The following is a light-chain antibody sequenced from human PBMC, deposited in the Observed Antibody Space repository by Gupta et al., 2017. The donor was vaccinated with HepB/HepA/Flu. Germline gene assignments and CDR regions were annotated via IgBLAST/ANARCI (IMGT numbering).Light chain of an antibody. Sequence: DSVINQSSDPLAVSLGERATINCKSSQSVCYISNNMNYLTWYQQKPGQPPKLLIYWASTRHSGVPDRISGSGCAADFTLSISIRHAEDVVVYYFQHEDSTPHTFGGGTKVEIK. CDR1: QSVCYISNNMNY. V-gene: IGKV4-1*01. J-gene: IGKJ4*01. CDR3: QHEDSTPHT. CDR2: WAS.